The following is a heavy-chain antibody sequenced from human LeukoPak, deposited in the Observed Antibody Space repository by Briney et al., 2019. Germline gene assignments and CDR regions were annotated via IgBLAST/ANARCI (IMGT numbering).Heavy chain of an antibody. CDR2: IMQDGSEK. CDR3: GREGGSSGYGMDV. CDR1: GFTFSSYW. V-gene: IGHV3-7*03. J-gene: IGHJ6*04. D-gene: IGHD6-19*01. Sequence: GESLRLSCAASGFTFSSYWMSWVRQAPGKGLEWVANIMQDGSEKYYVDSVKGRFTISRDNAKNSLYLQMNSLRAEDTAVYYCGREGGSSGYGMDVWGKGTTVTVSS.